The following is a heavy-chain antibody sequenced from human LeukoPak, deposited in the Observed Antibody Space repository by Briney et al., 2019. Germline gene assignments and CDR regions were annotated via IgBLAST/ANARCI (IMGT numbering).Heavy chain of an antibody. V-gene: IGHV1-18*01. CDR1: GYTFSNYG. CDR3: ARDMDCSGGSCYSVY. CDR2: ISPHNGNT. J-gene: IGHJ4*02. Sequence: ASVKVSCKASGYTFSNYGISWVRQAPGQGLEWMGWISPHNGNTNYAQKLQGRVTMTTDTSTSTAYMELRSLRSDDTAVYYCARDMDCSGGSCYSVYWGQGTLVTVSS. D-gene: IGHD2-15*01.